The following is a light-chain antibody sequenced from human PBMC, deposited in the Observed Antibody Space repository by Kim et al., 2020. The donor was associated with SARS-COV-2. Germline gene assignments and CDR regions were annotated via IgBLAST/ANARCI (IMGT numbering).Light chain of an antibody. V-gene: IGKV2-30*02. J-gene: IGKJ4*01. Sequence: DIVMTQSPLSLPVTLGQPASISCRSSQSLVHTDGNIYLSWFHQRPGQSPRRLIYKVSTRDSGVPDRFSGSGSGTDFTLQISREEADDVGVYYSLHDTQRLTFGGGTKVDIK. CDR1: QSLVHTDGNIY. CDR3: LHDTQRLT. CDR2: KVS.